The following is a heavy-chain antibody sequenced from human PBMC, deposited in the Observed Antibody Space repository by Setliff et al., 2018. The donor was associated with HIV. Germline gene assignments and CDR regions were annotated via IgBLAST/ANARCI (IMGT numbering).Heavy chain of an antibody. Sequence: LSLTCVISGDSVLSSRAAWNWIRQSPSGGLEWLGRIYYRSKWYSEYAVSVKSRLTIKPDTLENRFSLQLSSVTPEDTAVYFCARDCDPSRYYYLSLFDFWGQGTPVTVSS. D-gene: IGHD3-22*01. CDR2: IYYRSKWYS. CDR1: GDSVLSSRAA. CDR3: ARDCDPSRYYYLSLFDF. V-gene: IGHV6-1*01. J-gene: IGHJ4*02.